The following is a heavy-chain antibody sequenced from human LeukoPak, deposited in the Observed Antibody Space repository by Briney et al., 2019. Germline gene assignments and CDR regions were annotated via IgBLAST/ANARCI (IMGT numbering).Heavy chain of an antibody. CDR2: ISGSGSST. V-gene: IGHV3-23*01. CDR3: AKYSGSYYYPPNWDS. CDR1: GFTFYKYC. J-gene: IGHJ4*02. Sequence: GSLGLPWATSGFTFYKYCIAWVRQAPRKGLEGVSGISGSGSSTYYADSVKGRFTLSRDYPKDTLYLQMNSLRAEDTAVYFCAKYSGSYYYPPNWDSWGQGTLVTVSS. D-gene: IGHD1-26*01.